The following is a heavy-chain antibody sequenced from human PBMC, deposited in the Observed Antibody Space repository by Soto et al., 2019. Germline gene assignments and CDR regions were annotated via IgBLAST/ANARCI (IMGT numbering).Heavy chain of an antibody. D-gene: IGHD2-8*02. CDR1: GFTVSDS. J-gene: IGHJ3*02. CDR2: IHSDGST. V-gene: IGHV3-53*01. Sequence: GSLRLSCSVAGFTVSDSMSWVRQAPGKGLECVSFIHSDGSTHYTDSVRGRFTISRDNSKNTLYLQMDRLRVDDTAVYFCARDTGGDHDAFDIWGQGTMVTVSS. CDR3: ARDTGGDHDAFDI.